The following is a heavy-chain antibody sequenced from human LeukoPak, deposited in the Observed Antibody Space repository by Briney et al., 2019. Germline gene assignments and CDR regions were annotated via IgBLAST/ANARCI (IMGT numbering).Heavy chain of an antibody. CDR1: GYTFTSYG. J-gene: IGHJ6*02. V-gene: IGHV1-18*01. CDR3: ARDYWDYYGSGSYHYYYYYGMDV. CDR2: ISAYNGNT. D-gene: IGHD3-10*01. Sequence: ASVKVSCKASGYTFTSYGISWVRQAPGQGVEWMGWISAYNGNTNYAQKLQGRVTMTTDTSTSTAYMELRSLRSDDTAVYYCARDYWDYYGSGSYHYYYYYGMDVWGQGTTVTVSS.